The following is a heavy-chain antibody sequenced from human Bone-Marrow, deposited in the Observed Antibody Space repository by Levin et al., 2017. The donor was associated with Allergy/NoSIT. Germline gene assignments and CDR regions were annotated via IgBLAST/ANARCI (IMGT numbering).Heavy chain of an antibody. V-gene: IGHV1-18*01. CDR1: GYTFTSYG. CDR2: ISAYNGNT. D-gene: IGHD3-22*01. Sequence: ASVKVSCKASGYTFTSYGISWVRQAPGQGLEWMGWISAYNGNTNYAQKLQGRVTMTTDTSTSTAYMELRSLRSDDTAVYYCARDLCSWLLPLYYYYGMDVWGQGTTVTVSS. CDR3: ARDLCSWLLPLYYYYGMDV. J-gene: IGHJ6*02.